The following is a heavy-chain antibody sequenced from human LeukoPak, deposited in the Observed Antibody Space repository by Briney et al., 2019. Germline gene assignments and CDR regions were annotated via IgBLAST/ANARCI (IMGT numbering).Heavy chain of an antibody. Sequence: PGGSLRLSCAASGFTFSTYWMSWVRQAPGKGLEWVSGISWNSGSIGYADSVKGRFTISRDNAKNSLYLQMNSLRAEDTALYYCAKGQVPAAIGGNWFDPWGQGTLVTVSS. CDR1: GFTFSTYW. J-gene: IGHJ5*02. CDR3: AKGQVPAAIGGNWFDP. CDR2: ISWNSGSI. D-gene: IGHD2-2*02. V-gene: IGHV3-9*01.